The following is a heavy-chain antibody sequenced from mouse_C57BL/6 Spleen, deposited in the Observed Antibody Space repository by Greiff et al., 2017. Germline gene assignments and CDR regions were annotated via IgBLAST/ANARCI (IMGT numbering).Heavy chain of an antibody. CDR2: IYPGDGDT. CDR1: GYAFSSSW. D-gene: IGHD2-10*01. CDR3: GAAYYDAMDY. J-gene: IGHJ4*01. V-gene: IGHV1-82*01. Sequence: QVQLQQSGPELVKPGASVKISCKASGYAFSSSWMNWVKQRPGKGLEWIGRIYPGDGDTNYNGKFKGKATLTANKSSSTAYMQLSSLTSEDSAVYFCGAAYYDAMDYWGQGTSVTVSS.